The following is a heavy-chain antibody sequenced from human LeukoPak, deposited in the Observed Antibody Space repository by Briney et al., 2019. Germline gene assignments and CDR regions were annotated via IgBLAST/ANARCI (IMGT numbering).Heavy chain of an antibody. CDR2: IYTAGNT. V-gene: IGHV3-66*01. Sequence: GGSLRLSCAASGFIVSHKYMAWVRQAPGKGLEWLSIIYTAGNTVSAESVKGRFIISRDNSKNTVHLQMNSLRDDDTAVYYCARGQIDLLRNYFDSWGPGTLVAVSS. D-gene: IGHD3-22*01. CDR1: GFIVSHKY. J-gene: IGHJ4*02. CDR3: ARGQIDLLRNYFDS.